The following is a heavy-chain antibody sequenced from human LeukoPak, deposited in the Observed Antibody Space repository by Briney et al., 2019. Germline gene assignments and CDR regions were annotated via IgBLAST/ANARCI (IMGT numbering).Heavy chain of an antibody. Sequence: SETLSLTCAVYGGSFSGYYWSWIRQPPGKGLEWIGEINHSGSTNYNPSLKSRVTISVDTSKDQFSLKLNSVTAADTAVYYCASYGSGSYRFDPWGQGTLVTVSS. CDR1: GGSFSGYY. CDR3: ASYGSGSYRFDP. V-gene: IGHV4-34*01. D-gene: IGHD3-10*01. J-gene: IGHJ5*02. CDR2: INHSGST.